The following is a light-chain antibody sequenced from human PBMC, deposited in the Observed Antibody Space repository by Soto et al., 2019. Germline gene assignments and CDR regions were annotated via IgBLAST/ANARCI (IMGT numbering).Light chain of an antibody. J-gene: IGKJ1*01. V-gene: IGKV3D-7*01. CDR2: GAS. CDR1: QSVSSSF. CDR3: QQDYNFPSWT. Sequence: PGERVTLSCRASQSVSSSFLTWYHQKPGQAPRLLIYGASTRATGTPARLSGSGSGTDFTLTISSLQPEDVAVHCCQQDYNFPSWTFGQGTKVDIK.